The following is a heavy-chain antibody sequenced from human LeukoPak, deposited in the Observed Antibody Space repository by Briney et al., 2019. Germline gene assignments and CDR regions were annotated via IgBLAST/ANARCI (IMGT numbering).Heavy chain of an antibody. CDR1: GGTFSSYA. D-gene: IGHD4-17*01. V-gene: IGHV1-69*05. Sequence: SVKVSCKASGGTFSSYAISWVRQAPGQGLEWMGRIIPIFGTANYAQKFQGRVTITTDESTSTADMELSSLRSEDTDVYDCERVRTVIPYYYYYRDVWGKRTTVTVFS. J-gene: IGHJ6*03. CDR3: ERVRTVIPYYYYYRDV. CDR2: IIPIFGTA.